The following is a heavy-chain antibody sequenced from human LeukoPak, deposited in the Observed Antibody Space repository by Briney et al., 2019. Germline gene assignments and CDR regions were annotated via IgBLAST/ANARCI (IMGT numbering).Heavy chain of an antibody. J-gene: IGHJ6*02. CDR1: GGSFSGYY. V-gene: IGHV4-34*01. Sequence: SETLSLTCAVYGGSFSGYYWSWIRQPPGKGLEWIGEINHSGSTNYNPSLKSRVTISVDTSKNQFSLKLSSVTAADTAVYYCARQRPSYYYYGMDVWGQGTTVTVSS. CDR2: INHSGST. CDR3: ARQRPSYYYYGMDV.